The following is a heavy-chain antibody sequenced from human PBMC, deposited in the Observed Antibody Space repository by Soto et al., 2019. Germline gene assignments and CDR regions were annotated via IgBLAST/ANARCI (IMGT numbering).Heavy chain of an antibody. V-gene: IGHV1-46*01. Sequence: ASVKVSCKASGYTFTSYDMHWVRQAPGQGLEWMGIINPSGGSTSYAQKFQGRVTMTRDTSTSTVYMELSSLRSEDTAVYYCATRFRRTLGAIHFWCPGTLLTVS. CDR2: INPSGGST. D-gene: IGHD1-26*01. CDR3: ATRFRRTLGAIHF. CDR1: GYTFTSYD. J-gene: IGHJ4*02.